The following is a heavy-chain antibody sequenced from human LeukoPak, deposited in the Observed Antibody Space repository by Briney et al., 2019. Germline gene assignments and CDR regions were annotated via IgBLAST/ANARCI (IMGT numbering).Heavy chain of an antibody. CDR1: GGSISSYY. D-gene: IGHD1-1*01. J-gene: IGHJ5*02. CDR2: IYYSGST. CDR3: ASGTVQLEAGGWFDP. V-gene: IGHV4-59*01. Sequence: SETLSLTCTVSGGSISSYYWSWIRQPPGKGLEWIGYIYYSGSTNYNPSLKSRVTISVDTSKNQFSLKLSSLTAADTAVYYCASGTVQLEAGGWFDPWGQGTLVTVSS.